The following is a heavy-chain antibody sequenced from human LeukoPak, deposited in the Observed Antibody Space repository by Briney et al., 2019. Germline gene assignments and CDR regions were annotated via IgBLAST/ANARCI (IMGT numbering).Heavy chain of an antibody. J-gene: IGHJ4*02. Sequence: GGSLRLSCAASGFTFSSYSMNWVRQAPGKGLEWVSYISSSSSTIYYAGSVKGRFTISRDNAKSTLYLQMNSLRAEDTAVYYCARGSDGDYGDYGGYWGQGTLVTVSS. CDR1: GFTFSSYS. CDR3: ARGSDGDYGDYGGY. V-gene: IGHV3-48*04. D-gene: IGHD4-17*01. CDR2: ISSSSSTI.